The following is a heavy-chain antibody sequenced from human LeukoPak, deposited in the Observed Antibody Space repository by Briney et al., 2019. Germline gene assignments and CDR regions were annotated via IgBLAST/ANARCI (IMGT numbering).Heavy chain of an antibody. V-gene: IGHV3-30*02. CDR2: IRYDGSNK. CDR1: GFTFSSYG. CDR3: AKVPVIWGYYYYYYMDV. Sequence: PGGSMRLAWAVSGFTFSSYGMHWVRQAPGEGLGWVAFIRYDGSNKYYGDSVKGRFTISRDNSKNTLNLKINSLRAGDTAVYYCAKVPVIWGYYYYYYMDVWGKGTTVTVSS. J-gene: IGHJ6*03. D-gene: IGHD3-16*01.